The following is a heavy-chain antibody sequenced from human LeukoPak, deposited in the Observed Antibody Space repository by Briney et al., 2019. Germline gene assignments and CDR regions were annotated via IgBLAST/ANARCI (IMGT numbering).Heavy chain of an antibody. CDR3: ARADYDSSGYYP. J-gene: IGHJ5*02. V-gene: IGHV3-74*01. CDR1: GFTFSIYW. D-gene: IGHD3-22*01. Sequence: GGSLRLSCAASGFTFSIYWMHWVRQAPGKGLVWVSRINSDGSSTSYADSVKGRFTISRDNAKNTLYLQMNSLRAEDTAVYYCARADYDSSGYYPWGQGTLVTVSS. CDR2: INSDGSST.